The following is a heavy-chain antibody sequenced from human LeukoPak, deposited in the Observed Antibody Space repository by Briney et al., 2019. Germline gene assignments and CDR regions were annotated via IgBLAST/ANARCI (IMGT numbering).Heavy chain of an antibody. D-gene: IGHD4-17*01. J-gene: IGHJ4*02. CDR3: ARYHYGSLYFDY. V-gene: IGHV3-9*01. Sequence: PGGSLRLSCAASGFTFDDYAMHWVRQAPGKGLEWVSGISWNSGSIGYADSVKGRFTISRDNAKNSLYLQMNSLRAEDTALYYCARYHYGSLYFDYWGQGTLVTVSS. CDR2: ISWNSGSI. CDR1: GFTFDDYA.